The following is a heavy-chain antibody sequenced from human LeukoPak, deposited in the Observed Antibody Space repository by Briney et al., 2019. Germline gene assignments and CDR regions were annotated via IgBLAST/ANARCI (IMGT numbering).Heavy chain of an antibody. CDR3: ARGGRMVRGVNDY. CDR2: ISSSSSYI. CDR1: GFTFSSYS. V-gene: IGHV3-21*01. Sequence: GGSLRLSCAASGFTFSSYSMNWVRQAPGKGLEWVLSISSSSSYIYYADSVKGRFTISRDNAKNSLYLQMNSLRAEDTAVYYCARGGRMVRGVNDYWGQGTLVTVSS. D-gene: IGHD3-10*01. J-gene: IGHJ4*02.